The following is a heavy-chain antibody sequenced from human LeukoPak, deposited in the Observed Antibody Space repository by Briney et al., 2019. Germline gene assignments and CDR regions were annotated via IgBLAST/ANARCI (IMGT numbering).Heavy chain of an antibody. Sequence: GESLKISCKGPGYSFTNYWIGWVRQMPGKGLECMGILYPGDSDARYGPSFQGQVTISADKSITTAYLQWSSLKASDTAMYYCATSTGGGSFDYWGQGTLVTVSS. V-gene: IGHV5-51*01. J-gene: IGHJ4*02. D-gene: IGHD2-15*01. CDR3: ATSTGGGSFDY. CDR1: GYSFTNYW. CDR2: LYPGDSDA.